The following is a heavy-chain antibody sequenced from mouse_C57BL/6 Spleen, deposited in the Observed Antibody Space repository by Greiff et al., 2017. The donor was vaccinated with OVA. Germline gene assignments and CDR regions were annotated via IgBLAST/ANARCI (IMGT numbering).Heavy chain of an antibody. CDR2: INPSNGGT. Sequence: QVQLQQPGPELVKPGASVKLSCKASGYTFTSYWMHWVKQRPGQGLEWIGNINPSNGGTNYNEKFKSKATLTVDKSSSTAYMQLSSLTSEDSAVYYCAREAITTVVATKDAMDYWGQGTSVTVSS. CDR3: AREAITTVVATKDAMDY. V-gene: IGHV1-53*01. J-gene: IGHJ4*01. D-gene: IGHD1-1*01. CDR1: GYTFTSYW.